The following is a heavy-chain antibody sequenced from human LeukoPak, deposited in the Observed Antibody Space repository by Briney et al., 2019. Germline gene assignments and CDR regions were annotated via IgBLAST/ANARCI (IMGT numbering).Heavy chain of an antibody. Sequence: GGSHRLSCAVSGFTFTNAWMSWVRQAPGKGLEWVGRIKSKTDGRITDYAAPVTGRFTISRGDSKNSKYIQMKSLKTEDTTVYCCTTFGYIYGRYWGQGTLVTVSS. V-gene: IGHV3-15*01. J-gene: IGHJ4*02. D-gene: IGHD5-18*01. CDR2: IKSKTDGRIT. CDR1: GFTFTNAW. CDR3: TTFGYIYGRY.